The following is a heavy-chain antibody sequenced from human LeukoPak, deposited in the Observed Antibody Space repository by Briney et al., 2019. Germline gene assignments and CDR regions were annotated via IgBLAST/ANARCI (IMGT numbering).Heavy chain of an antibody. D-gene: IGHD3-10*01. J-gene: IGHJ5*02. V-gene: IGHV4-59*12. Sequence: TSETLSLTCTGSGDSISSYYWSRIRQPPGKGLEWIGEIYHSGSTNYNPSLNSRVTISVDKSKNQLSLELSSMTAADTAVYYCARVITMVRERWFDPWGQGILVTVSS. CDR3: ARVITMVRERWFDP. CDR1: GDSISSYY. CDR2: IYHSGST.